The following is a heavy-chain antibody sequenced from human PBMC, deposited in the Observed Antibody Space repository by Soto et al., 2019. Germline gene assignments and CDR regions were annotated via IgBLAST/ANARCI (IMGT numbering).Heavy chain of an antibody. CDR2: IDSDGSRI. CDR3: VRTSMVVAVATREDF. V-gene: IGHV3-74*01. D-gene: IGHD2-15*01. CDR1: GFTFSNYW. J-gene: IGHJ4*02. Sequence: EVQLVESGGGLVQPGESLRLSCAASGFTFSNYWMHWVRQAPGKGLVWVSRIDSDGSRITYADFVKGRFTISRDNAKNTVYLNMNSLTDEDTAVYYGVRTSMVVAVATREDFWGQGTLVTVSS.